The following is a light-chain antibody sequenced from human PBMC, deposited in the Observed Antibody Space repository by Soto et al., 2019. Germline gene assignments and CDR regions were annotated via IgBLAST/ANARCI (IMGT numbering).Light chain of an antibody. CDR1: SGSIASGY. CDR3: QSSDGNNMV. Sequence: NFMLTQPHSVSESPGKTVTISCTGSSGSIASGYVQWYQQRPGSAPTTLIYEDNRRPAGVPDRFSGSIDSSSNSASLTISGLRPEDEADYYCQSSDGNNMVFGGGTKLNVL. CDR2: EDN. V-gene: IGLV6-57*02. J-gene: IGLJ2*01.